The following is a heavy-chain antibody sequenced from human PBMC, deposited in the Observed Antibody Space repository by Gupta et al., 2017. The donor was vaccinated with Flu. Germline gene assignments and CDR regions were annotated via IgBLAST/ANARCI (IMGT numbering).Heavy chain of an antibody. J-gene: IGHJ2*01. D-gene: IGHD4-17*01. CDR2: IYWDDDK. Sequence: QITLKESGPTLVKPTQTLTLTCTFSGFSLSTSGVGVGWIRQPPGKALEWLALIYWDDDKRYSPSLKSRLTITKDTSKNQVVLTMTNMDPVDTATYYCAHSLGYGDYLVRSGWYFDLWGRGTLVTVSS. V-gene: IGHV2-5*02. CDR1: GFSLSTSGVG. CDR3: AHSLGYGDYLVRSGWYFDL.